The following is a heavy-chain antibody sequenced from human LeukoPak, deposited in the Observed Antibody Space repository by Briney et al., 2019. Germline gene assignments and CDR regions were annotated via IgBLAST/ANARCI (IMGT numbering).Heavy chain of an antibody. D-gene: IGHD3-10*01. CDR1: GFTFSNYA. J-gene: IGHJ4*02. CDR2: LSSSGGST. Sequence: GGSLRLSCAASGFTFSNYAMSWVRQAPGKGLEWVSTLSSSGGSTYHADSVTGRFTISRDNSKNTLYLQMNSLRAEDTAVYYCARDKGYGSGNFWSVDYWGQGTLVTVSS. V-gene: IGHV3-23*01. CDR3: ARDKGYGSGNFWSVDY.